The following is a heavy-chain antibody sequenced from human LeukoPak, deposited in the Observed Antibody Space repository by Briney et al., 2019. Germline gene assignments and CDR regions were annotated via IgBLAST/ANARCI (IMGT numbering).Heavy chain of an antibody. Sequence: GGSLRLSCAASRFTFSSYGMNWVRQAPGKGLEWVSYISDSTSSKYYADSVKGRFTISRDNAKNSLYLQMNSLRDEDTAVYYCARDPYYYDSSGYYSTDYWGQGTLVTVSS. CDR3: ARDPYYYDSSGYYSTDY. V-gene: IGHV3-48*02. J-gene: IGHJ4*02. CDR2: ISDSTSSK. D-gene: IGHD3-22*01. CDR1: RFTFSSYG.